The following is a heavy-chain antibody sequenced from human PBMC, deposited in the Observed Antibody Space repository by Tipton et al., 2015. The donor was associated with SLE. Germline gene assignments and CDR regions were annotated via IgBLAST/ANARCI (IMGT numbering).Heavy chain of an antibody. D-gene: IGHD6-13*01. Sequence: LRLSCTVSGGSISSGGYYWSWIRQHPGKGLEWIGYIYYSGSTNYNPSLKSRVTISVDTSKNQFSLKLSSVTAADTAVYYCARAAKAAAGNRYYYYYYMDVWGKGTTVTVSS. CDR1: GGSISSGGYY. J-gene: IGHJ6*03. V-gene: IGHV4-61*08. CDR3: ARAAKAAAGNRYYYYYYMDV. CDR2: IYYSGST.